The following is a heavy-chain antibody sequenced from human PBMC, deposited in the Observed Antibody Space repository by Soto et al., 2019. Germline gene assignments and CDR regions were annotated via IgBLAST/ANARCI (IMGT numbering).Heavy chain of an antibody. J-gene: IGHJ4*02. CDR3: ARGEGYCSSTSCYFYFDY. D-gene: IGHD2-2*01. V-gene: IGHV4-34*01. Sequence: QVQLQQWGAGLLKPSETLSLTCAVYGGSFSGYYWSWIRQPPGKGLEWIGEINQSGSTNYNPSLKSRVTISVDTSNNQFSLKLSSVTAADTAVYYCARGEGYCSSTSCYFYFDYWGQGTLVTVSS. CDR1: GGSFSGYY. CDR2: INQSGST.